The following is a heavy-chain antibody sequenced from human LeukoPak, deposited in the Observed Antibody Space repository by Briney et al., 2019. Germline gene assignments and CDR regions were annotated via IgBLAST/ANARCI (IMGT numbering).Heavy chain of an antibody. D-gene: IGHD3-9*01. CDR3: AKGEFFDWLLVDS. V-gene: IGHV3-23*01. Sequence: PGGSLRLSCAASGFTFNSYGMSWVRQAPGKGLEGVSGVSGSGGRTYYADSVKGRFTISRDNSKNTLYLQMNSLRVEDTAVYYCAKGEFFDWLLVDSWGHGTLVTVSS. CDR2: VSGSGGRT. J-gene: IGHJ5*01. CDR1: GFTFNSYG.